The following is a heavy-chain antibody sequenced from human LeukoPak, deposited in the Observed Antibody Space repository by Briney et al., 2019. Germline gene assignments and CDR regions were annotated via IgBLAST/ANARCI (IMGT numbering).Heavy chain of an antibody. CDR1: GGTCSSYA. V-gene: IGHV1-69*05. CDR2: IIPIFGTA. CDR3: ARGGTYSGSYYY. J-gene: IGHJ4*02. Sequence: ASVKVSCKASGGTCSSYAISWVRQAPGQGLEWMGGIIPIFGTANYAQKFQGRVTITTDESTSTAYMELSSLRSEDTAVYYCARGGTYSGSYYYWGQGTLVTVSS. D-gene: IGHD1-26*01.